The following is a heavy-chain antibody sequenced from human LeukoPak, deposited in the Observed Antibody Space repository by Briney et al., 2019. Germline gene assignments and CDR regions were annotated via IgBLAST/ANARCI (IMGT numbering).Heavy chain of an antibody. D-gene: IGHD3-22*01. J-gene: IGHJ5*02. CDR1: GYAFTGYY. CDR2: INPNSGGT. CDR3: ARGYMGYYYDSRGWFDP. Sequence: ASVKVSCKASGYAFTGYYIHSVRQAPGQGLEWMGRINPNSGGTNYAQKFQGRATMLRDTYISTAYMELSRLRSDDTAVYYCARGYMGYYYDSRGWFDPWGQGTLVTVSS. V-gene: IGHV1-2*06.